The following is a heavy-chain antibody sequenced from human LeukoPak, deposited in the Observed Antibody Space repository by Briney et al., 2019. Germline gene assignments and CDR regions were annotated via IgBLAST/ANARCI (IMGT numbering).Heavy chain of an antibody. Sequence: PGGPLRLSCAASGFTFSDYYMSWIRQAPGKGLEWVSYISSSGSTIYYADSVKGRFTISRDNAKNSLYLQMNSLRAEDTAVYYCARDYYSNYVGSLDYWGQGTLVTVSS. J-gene: IGHJ4*02. V-gene: IGHV3-11*01. CDR3: ARDYYSNYVGSLDY. D-gene: IGHD4-11*01. CDR2: ISSSGSTI. CDR1: GFTFSDYY.